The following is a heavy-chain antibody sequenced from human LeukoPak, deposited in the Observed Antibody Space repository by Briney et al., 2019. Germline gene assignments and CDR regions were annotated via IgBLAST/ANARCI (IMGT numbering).Heavy chain of an antibody. Sequence: GASVKVSCKASGGTFSSYAISWVRQAPGQGLEWMGRIIPILGIANYAQKFQGRVTITADKSTSTAYMELSSLRSEDTAVYYCAREGLTVPEDAFDIWGQGTMVTVSS. CDR1: GGTFSSYA. CDR3: AREGLTVPEDAFDI. V-gene: IGHV1-69*04. CDR2: IIPILGIA. J-gene: IGHJ3*02. D-gene: IGHD1-14*01.